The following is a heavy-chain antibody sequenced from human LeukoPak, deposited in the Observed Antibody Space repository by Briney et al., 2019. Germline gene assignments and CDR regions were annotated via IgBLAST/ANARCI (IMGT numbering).Heavy chain of an antibody. V-gene: IGHV3-66*01. CDR1: GFTFSSYS. CDR2: IYSGGST. J-gene: IGHJ3*02. D-gene: IGHD3-22*01. Sequence: GGSLRLSCAASGFTFSSYSMNWVRQAPGKGLEWVSVIYSGGSTYYADSVKGRFTISRDNSKNTLYLQMNSLRAEDTAVYYCARDVPRSYYYDSTDAFDIWGQGTMVTVSS. CDR3: ARDVPRSYYYDSTDAFDI.